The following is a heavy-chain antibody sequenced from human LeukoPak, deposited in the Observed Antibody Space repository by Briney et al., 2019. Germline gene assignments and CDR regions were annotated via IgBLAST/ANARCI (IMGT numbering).Heavy chain of an antibody. D-gene: IGHD2-15*01. CDR3: ARAGYCSGGSCYGFDY. V-gene: IGHV1-46*01. CDR1: GYTFTTYY. CDR2: INPSGGTT. Sequence: ASVKVSCKPSGYTFTTYYLHWVRQAPGQGLEWMGIINPSGGTTSYAQQFQGRVTMTRDTSTSTIYMELSSLRSEDTAVYYCARAGYCSGGSCYGFDYWGQGTLVTVSS. J-gene: IGHJ4*02.